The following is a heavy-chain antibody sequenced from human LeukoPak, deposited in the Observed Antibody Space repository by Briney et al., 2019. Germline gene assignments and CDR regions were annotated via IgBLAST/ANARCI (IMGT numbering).Heavy chain of an antibody. Sequence: GGSLRLSCEGSGFTFSINAMHWVRQAPGKGLKWVAFLRYDGSNKYYADSVKGRFTISRDNSKNTLYLQMNSLRAEDTAVYYCATEYSYGPSLADYWGQGTLVTVSS. J-gene: IGHJ4*02. D-gene: IGHD5-18*01. CDR3: ATEYSYGPSLADY. CDR2: LRYDGSNK. V-gene: IGHV3-30*02. CDR1: GFTFSINA.